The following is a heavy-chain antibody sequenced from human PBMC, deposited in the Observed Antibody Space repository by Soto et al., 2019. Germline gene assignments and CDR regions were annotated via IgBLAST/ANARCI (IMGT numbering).Heavy chain of an antibody. CDR3: ARVDIVATTLYYYYYYGMDV. J-gene: IGHJ6*02. CDR2: ISSSSSYI. D-gene: IGHD5-12*01. CDR1: GFTFSSYS. Sequence: EVQLVESGGGLVKPGGSLRLSCAASGFTFSSYSMNWVRQAPGKGLEWVSSISSSSSYIYYADSVKGRFTISRDNAKNSLYLQMNSLRAEDTAVHYCARVDIVATTLYYYYYYGMDVWGQGTTVTVSS. V-gene: IGHV3-21*01.